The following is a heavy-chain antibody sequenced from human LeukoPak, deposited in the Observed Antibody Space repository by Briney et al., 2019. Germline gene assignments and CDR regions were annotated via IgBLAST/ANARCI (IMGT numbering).Heavy chain of an antibody. CDR3: ARDGDFWSGYSLFDY. Sequence: GGSLRLSCAASGFIFSNYNMNWVRQAPGKGREWVSNISSSSSSIHYADSVKGRFSISRDNAKNSLYLQMNSLRAEDTAVYYCARDGDFWSGYSLFDYWGQGTLVTVSS. V-gene: IGHV3-48*01. D-gene: IGHD3-3*01. CDR1: GFIFSNYN. J-gene: IGHJ4*02. CDR2: ISSSSSSI.